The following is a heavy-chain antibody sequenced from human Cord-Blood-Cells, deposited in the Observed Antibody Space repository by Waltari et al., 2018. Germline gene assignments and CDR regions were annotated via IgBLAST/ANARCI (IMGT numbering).Heavy chain of an antibody. Sequence: EVQLVESGGGLVQPGGSLRLSCAGSGFTVSSNYMSWVRQAPGKGLGWGSIIYSGGSTYDADAVKGRFTISRHNSKNTLYLQMNSLRAEDTAVYYCVLGTALDYWGQGTLVTVSS. J-gene: IGHJ4*02. V-gene: IGHV3-53*04. D-gene: IGHD7-27*01. CDR2: IYSGGST. CDR1: GFTVSSNY. CDR3: VLGTALDY.